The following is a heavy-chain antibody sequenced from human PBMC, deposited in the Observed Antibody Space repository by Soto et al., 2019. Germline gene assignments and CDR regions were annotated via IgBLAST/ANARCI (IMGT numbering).Heavy chain of an antibody. CDR1: GGSISSGGYY. J-gene: IGHJ3*02. D-gene: IGHD2-21*01. CDR3: ARDSVIPHAFDI. V-gene: IGHV4-31*03. Sequence: SETLSLTCTVSGGSISSGGYYWSWIRQHPGKGLEWIGYIYYSGSTYYNPSLKSRVTISVDTSKNQFSLKLSSVTAADTAVYYCARDSVIPHAFDIWGQGTMVTVSS. CDR2: IYYSGST.